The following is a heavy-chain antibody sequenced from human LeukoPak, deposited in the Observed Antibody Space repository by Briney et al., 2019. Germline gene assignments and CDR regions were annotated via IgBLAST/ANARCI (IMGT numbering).Heavy chain of an antibody. CDR1: GITFSTQG. V-gene: IGHV3-7*01. CDR2: IKEDGSVI. D-gene: IGHD5-18*01. Sequence: GGSLRLSCAASGITFSTQGMHWVRQAPGKGLEWVANIKEDGSVIYYVDSVKGRFTISRDNTKNSLYLQIHSLRAEDTAVYYCARDRSGYSYGSYFDYWGQGTLVTVSS. CDR3: ARDRSGYSYGSYFDY. J-gene: IGHJ4*02.